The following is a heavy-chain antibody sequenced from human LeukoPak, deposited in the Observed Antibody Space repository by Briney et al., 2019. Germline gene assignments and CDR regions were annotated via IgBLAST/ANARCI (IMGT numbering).Heavy chain of an antibody. V-gene: IGHV3-74*01. J-gene: IGHJ4*02. CDR1: GFTFNNYW. CDR3: ARSREGYNFVGEND. D-gene: IGHD5-24*01. CDR2: INSDGSST. Sequence: PGGSLRLSCAASGFTFNNYWIHWVRQAAGKGLVWVSRINSDGSSTSYADSMKGRFTISRDNAKNTLYLQMTSLRAEDTAVYYCARSREGYNFVGENDWGQGTLVTVSS.